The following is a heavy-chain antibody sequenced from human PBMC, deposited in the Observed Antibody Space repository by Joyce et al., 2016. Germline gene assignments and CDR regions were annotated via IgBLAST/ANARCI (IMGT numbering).Heavy chain of an antibody. CDR3: AAERQAFPDV. Sequence: QVQLEQSGAEVKKPGSSVKVSCKASGGTFSSYGISWVRQAPRQGLEWMGGIIPLFGTISYAEKFQGRVTITVDESSNTAYMELTSPRSDDTAVYYCAAERQAFPDVWGQGTTVTVSS. CDR2: IIPLFGTI. V-gene: IGHV1-69*01. CDR1: GGTFSSYG. J-gene: IGHJ6*02.